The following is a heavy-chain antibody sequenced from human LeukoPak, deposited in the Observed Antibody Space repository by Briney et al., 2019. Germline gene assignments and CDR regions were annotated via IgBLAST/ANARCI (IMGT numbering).Heavy chain of an antibody. Sequence: PSETLSLTCTVSGGSISSGSYYWSWIRQPAGKGLEWIGRIYTSGSTNYNPSLKSRVTISVDTSKNQFSLKLSSVTAADTAVYYCARWAYYGSGSYYNPSDYWGQRTLVTVSS. CDR2: IYTSGST. D-gene: IGHD3-10*01. V-gene: IGHV4-61*02. CDR3: ARWAYYGSGSYYNPSDY. J-gene: IGHJ4*02. CDR1: GGSISSGSYY.